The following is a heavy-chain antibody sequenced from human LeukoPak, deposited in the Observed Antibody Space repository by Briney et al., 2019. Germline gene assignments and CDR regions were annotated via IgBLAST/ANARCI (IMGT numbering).Heavy chain of an antibody. D-gene: IGHD6-25*01. J-gene: IGHJ5*02. CDR2: IYHSGIT. Sequence: SETLSLTCTVSGGSISSYYWSWIRQPPGKGLEWIGYIYHSGITYYNPSLKSRVTISVDRSKNQFSLRLSSVTATDTAVYYCARKGGPQSDWFDPWGQGTLVTVSS. CDR3: ARKGGPQSDWFDP. CDR1: GGSISSYY. V-gene: IGHV4-59*12.